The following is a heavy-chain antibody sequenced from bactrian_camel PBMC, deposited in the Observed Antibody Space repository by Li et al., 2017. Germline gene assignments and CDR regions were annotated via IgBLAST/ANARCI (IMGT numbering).Heavy chain of an antibody. V-gene: IGHV3S1*01. D-gene: IGHD2*01. CDR1: IFGYSTYC. CDR2: SIANDGNT. Sequence: HVQLVESGGGSVQAGGSLRLSCTASIFGYSTYCFSWFRKTPRKEREGVASIANDGNTVYLDSVKGRFTISEDSAEHAVYLQMNALQPEDTAMYYCALGYRFGGYCQLQEDYYTSWGQGTQVTVS. J-gene: IGHJ6*01. CDR3: ALGYRFGGYCQLQEDYYTS.